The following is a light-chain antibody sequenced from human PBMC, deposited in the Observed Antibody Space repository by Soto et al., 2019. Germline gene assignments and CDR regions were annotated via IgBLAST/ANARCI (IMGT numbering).Light chain of an antibody. CDR3: QQYNNSPRT. J-gene: IGKJ1*01. V-gene: IGKV3-15*01. CDR1: QSVSSY. CDR2: AAS. Sequence: EIVMTQSPATLSVSPGERATLSCRASQSVSSYLAWYQQKPGQAPRLLIYAASTRATGIPARFSGSGSGTDFTLTISSQQSEDFAVYYCQQYNNSPRTFGQGTKVEIK.